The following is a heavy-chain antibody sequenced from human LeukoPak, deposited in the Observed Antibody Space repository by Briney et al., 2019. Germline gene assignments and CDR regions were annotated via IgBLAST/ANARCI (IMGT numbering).Heavy chain of an antibody. J-gene: IGHJ4*02. V-gene: IGHV4-61*02. Sequence: SETLSLTCTVSGGSISSGSYYWSWIRQPAGKGLEWIGRIYTSGSTNYNPSLKSRVTISVDTSKNQFPLKLSSVTAADTAVYYCARAYSSIDYWGQGTLVTVSS. CDR2: IYTSGST. D-gene: IGHD6-13*01. CDR3: ARAYSSIDY. CDR1: GGSISSGSYY.